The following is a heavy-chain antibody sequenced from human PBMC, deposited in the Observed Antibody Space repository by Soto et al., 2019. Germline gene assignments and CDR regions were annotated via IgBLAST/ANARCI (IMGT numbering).Heavy chain of an antibody. V-gene: IGHV4-30-4*01. J-gene: IGHJ5*02. CDR2: VQLNVHT. CDR3: ARDVGVCFGEDCYRCFDP. CDR1: GDSVSSGDHY. D-gene: IGHD2-21*02. Sequence: QVQLQESGPRLVKPSETLSLTCSVSGDSVSSGDHYWSWVRQSPGKALEWLGSVQLNVHTYYNPSLRGRVIISVYTSKNHFSLRLTSVTAADSGGYYCARDVGVCFGEDCYRCFDPWGQVTLVTVSS.